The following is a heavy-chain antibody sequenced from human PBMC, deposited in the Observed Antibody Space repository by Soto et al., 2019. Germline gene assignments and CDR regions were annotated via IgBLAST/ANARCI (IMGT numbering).Heavy chain of an antibody. CDR2: IDPSDSYT. Sequence: EVQLVQSGAEVKKPGESLRISCKGSGYSFTSYWISWVRQMPGKGLEWMGRIDPSDSYTNYSPSFQGHVTISADKSISTAYLQWSSLKASDTAMYYCAGLPYLAYCGGDCYSGIDYWGQGTLVTVSS. CDR3: AGLPYLAYCGGDCYSGIDY. D-gene: IGHD2-21*02. V-gene: IGHV5-10-1*03. CDR1: GYSFTSYW. J-gene: IGHJ4*02.